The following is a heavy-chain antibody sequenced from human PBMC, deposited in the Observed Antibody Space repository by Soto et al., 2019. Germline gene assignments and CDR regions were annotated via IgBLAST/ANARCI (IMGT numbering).Heavy chain of an antibody. J-gene: IGHJ4*02. Sequence: GGSLRLSCTASGFTFSDHYMDWVRQAPGKGLEWVGRTRNRPNGYTTEYAASVRGRFTVSRDDSKNSLFLQMNSLKTEDTAVYHCAIGEWLSTSYFNFWGKGTLVTVSS. CDR1: GFTFSDHY. V-gene: IGHV3-72*01. D-gene: IGHD3-3*01. CDR3: AIGEWLSTSYFNF. CDR2: TRNRPNGYTT.